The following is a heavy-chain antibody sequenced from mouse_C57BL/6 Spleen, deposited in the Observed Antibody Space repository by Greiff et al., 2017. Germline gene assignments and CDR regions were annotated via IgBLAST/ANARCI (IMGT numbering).Heavy chain of an antibody. CDR2: IDPSDSYT. CDR3: ARKVAYYSDYYAMDY. Sequence: QVQLQQPGAELVKPGASVKLSCKASGYTFTSYWMQWVKQRPGQGLEWIGEIDPSDSYTNYNQKFKGKATLTLDTSSSTAYMQLSSLTSEDSAVYYCARKVAYYSDYYAMDYWGQGTSVTVSS. V-gene: IGHV1-50*01. D-gene: IGHD2-12*01. J-gene: IGHJ4*01. CDR1: GYTFTSYW.